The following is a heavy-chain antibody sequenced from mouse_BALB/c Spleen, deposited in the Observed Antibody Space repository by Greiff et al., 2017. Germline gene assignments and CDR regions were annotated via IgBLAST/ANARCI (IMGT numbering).Heavy chain of an antibody. Sequence: EVQLVESGPGLVKPSQSLSLTCTVTGYSITSDYAWNWIRQFPGNNLEWMGYISYSGSTSYNPSLKSRISITRDTSKNQFFLQLNSVTTEDTATYYCARKGYIYSYLAWFADWGQGTLVTVSA. D-gene: IGHD2-12*01. CDR1: GYSITSDYA. V-gene: IGHV3-2*02. CDR2: ISYSGST. J-gene: IGHJ3*01. CDR3: ARKGYIYSYLAWFAD.